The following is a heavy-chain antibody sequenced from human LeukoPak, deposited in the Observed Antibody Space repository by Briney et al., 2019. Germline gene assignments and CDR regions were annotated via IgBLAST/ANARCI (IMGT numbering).Heavy chain of an antibody. CDR1: GFTSSVYW. J-gene: IGHJ4*02. Sequence: PGGSLRLSCVASGFTSSVYWMSWVRQAPGKGLEWVANIRQDGGEKWYMDSVKGRFTISRDNANNSLYLKLDNLRAEDSGIYYCARDRGADRFDYWGQGTQVTVSS. V-gene: IGHV3-7*03. CDR2: IRQDGGEK. CDR3: ARDRGADRFDY. D-gene: IGHD3-10*01.